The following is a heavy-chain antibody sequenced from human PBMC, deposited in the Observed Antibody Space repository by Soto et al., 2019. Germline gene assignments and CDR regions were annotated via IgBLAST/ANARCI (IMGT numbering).Heavy chain of an antibody. J-gene: IGHJ3*02. CDR3: ARARDSSSRPGCAFDI. Sequence: SETLSLTCAVSGGSISSGGYSWSWIRQPPGKGLEWIGYIYHSGSTYYNPSLKSRVTISVDRSKNQFSLKLSSVTAADTAVYYCARARDSSSRPGCAFDIWGQGTMVTVSS. V-gene: IGHV4-30-2*01. CDR2: IYHSGST. D-gene: IGHD6-6*01. CDR1: GGSISSGGYS.